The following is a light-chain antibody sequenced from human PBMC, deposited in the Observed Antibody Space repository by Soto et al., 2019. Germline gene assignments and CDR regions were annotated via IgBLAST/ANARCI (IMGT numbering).Light chain of an antibody. CDR2: NAS. CDR3: QQYNSYSST. J-gene: IGKJ1*01. Sequence: DIQMKQSPSTLSGSVGDRVTITCRASQTISSWLAWYQQKPGKAPKLLIYNASSLESGVPSRFSGSGSGTEFTLTISSLQPDDFATYYCQQYNSYSSTFGQGTRWIS. V-gene: IGKV1-5*01. CDR1: QTISSW.